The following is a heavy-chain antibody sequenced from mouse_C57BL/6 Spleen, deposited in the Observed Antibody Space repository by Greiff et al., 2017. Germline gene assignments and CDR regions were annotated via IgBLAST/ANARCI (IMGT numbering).Heavy chain of an antibody. CDR3: ARHEDSNYLYYFDY. CDR1: GFTFSSYG. D-gene: IGHD2-5*01. J-gene: IGHJ2*01. V-gene: IGHV5-6*01. Sequence: EVQGVESGGDLVKPGGSLKLSCAASGFTFSSYGMSWVRQTPDKRLEWVATISSGGSYIYYPDSVKGRFTISRDNAKNTLYLQMSSLKSEDTAMYYCARHEDSNYLYYFDYWGQGTTLTVSS. CDR2: ISSGGSYI.